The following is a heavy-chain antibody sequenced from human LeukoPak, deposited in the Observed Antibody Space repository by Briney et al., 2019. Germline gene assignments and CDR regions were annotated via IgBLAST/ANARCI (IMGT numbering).Heavy chain of an antibody. Sequence: SETLSLTCTVSGYSISGGYYWGWIRQPPGKGLEWIGSIYHSGSTYYNPSLKSRVTISVDTSKNQFSLKLSSVTAADTAVYYCAREKGYMVRGKLGHWGQGTLVTVSS. CDR1: GYSISGGYY. D-gene: IGHD3-10*01. CDR2: IYHSGST. V-gene: IGHV4-38-2*02. J-gene: IGHJ4*02. CDR3: AREKGYMVRGKLGH.